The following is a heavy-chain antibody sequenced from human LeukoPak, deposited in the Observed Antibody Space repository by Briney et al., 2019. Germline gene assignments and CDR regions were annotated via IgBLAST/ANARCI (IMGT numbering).Heavy chain of an antibody. J-gene: IGHJ3*02. CDR1: GGSFSGYY. D-gene: IGHD2-15*01. CDR3: ARGLGGSTADAFDI. Sequence: SETLSLTCAVYGGSFSGYYWSWIRQPPGKGLGWIGEINHSGSTNYNPSLKSRVTISVDTYKSQFSLKLSSVTAADTAVYYCARGLGGSTADAFDIWGQGTMVTVSS. V-gene: IGHV4-34*01. CDR2: INHSGST.